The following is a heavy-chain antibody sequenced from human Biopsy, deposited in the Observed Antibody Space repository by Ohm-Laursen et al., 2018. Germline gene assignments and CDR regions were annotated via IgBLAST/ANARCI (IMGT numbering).Heavy chain of an antibody. V-gene: IGHV1-2*02. CDR1: GYIFTGYY. D-gene: IGHD6-25*01. CDR2: LNTNSGDT. J-gene: IGHJ4*02. CDR3: ARLTRSTPATGV. Sequence: ASVKVSCKASGYIFTGYYMHWVRQAPGQGLEWMGWLNTNSGDTEYAENFQGRVTMTRDTSISTAYMELSRLRSDDTAVYYCARLTRSTPATGVWGQGTLVTVSS.